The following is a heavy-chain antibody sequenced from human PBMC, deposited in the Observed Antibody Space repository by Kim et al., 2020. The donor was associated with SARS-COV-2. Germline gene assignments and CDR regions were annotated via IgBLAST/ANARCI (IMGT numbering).Heavy chain of an antibody. CDR1: GFTVSSNY. D-gene: IGHD2-8*01. V-gene: IGHV3-53*01. CDR3: ARDRAEPYAAFDI. CDR2: IYSGGST. Sequence: LSLTCAASGFTVSSNYMSWVRQAPGKGLEWVSVIYSGGSTYYADSVKGRFTISRDNSKNTLYLQMNSLRAEDTAVYYCARDRAEPYAAFDIWGQGTMVTVSS. J-gene: IGHJ3*02.